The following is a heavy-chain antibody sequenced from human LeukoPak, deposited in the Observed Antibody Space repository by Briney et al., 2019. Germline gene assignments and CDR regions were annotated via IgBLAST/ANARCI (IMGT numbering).Heavy chain of an antibody. CDR3: AREGYYYDSGSLSYYFDY. CDR1: GFTFSSYS. V-gene: IGHV3-21*01. Sequence: PGGSLRLSCAASGFTFSSYSMNWVRQAPGKGLEWVSSISSSSSYIYYADSVKGRFTISRDNAKNSLYLQMNSLRAEDTAVYYCAREGYYYDSGSLSYYFDYWGQGTLVTVSS. D-gene: IGHD3-10*01. J-gene: IGHJ4*02. CDR2: ISSSSSYI.